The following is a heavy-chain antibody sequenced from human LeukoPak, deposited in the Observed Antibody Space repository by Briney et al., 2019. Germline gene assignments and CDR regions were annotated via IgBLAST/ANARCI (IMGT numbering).Heavy chain of an antibody. CDR1: GFTFSSYS. D-gene: IGHD3-10*01. CDR3: AKVPKYYYGSGSYYN. Sequence: GGSLRLSCAASGFTFSSYSMNWVRQAPGKGLEWVSSISSSSSYIYYADSVKGRFTISRDNSKNTLYLQMNSLRAEDTAVYYCAKVPKYYYGSGSYYNWGQGTLVTVSS. J-gene: IGHJ4*02. CDR2: ISSSSSYI. V-gene: IGHV3-21*04.